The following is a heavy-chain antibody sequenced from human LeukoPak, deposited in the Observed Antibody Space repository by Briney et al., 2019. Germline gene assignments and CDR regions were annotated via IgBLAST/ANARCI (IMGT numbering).Heavy chain of an antibody. V-gene: IGHV4-34*01. CDR1: GGSFSNYY. CDR2: INHSGST. J-gene: IGHJ4*02. CDR3: ARGRIRPPYDFWSGYHQVFDY. Sequence: PSETLSLTCAVYGGSFSNYYWNWIRQSPGKGLEWIGEINHSGSTNYNPSLKSLVTISLDTSKNQFSLKLSSVTAADTAVYYCARGRIRPPYDFWSGYHQVFDYWGQGTLVTVSS. D-gene: IGHD3-3*01.